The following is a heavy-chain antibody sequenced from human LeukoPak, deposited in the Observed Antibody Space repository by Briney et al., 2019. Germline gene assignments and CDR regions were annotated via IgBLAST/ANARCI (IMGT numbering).Heavy chain of an antibody. J-gene: IGHJ4*02. CDR2: IYHSGST. CDR1: GYSISSGYY. CDR3: PRDRSSSWYADY. D-gene: IGHD6-13*01. V-gene: IGHV4-38-2*02. Sequence: SETLSLTCAVSGYSISSGYYWGWIRQPPGKGLEWIGSIYHSGSTYYDPSLKSRVTISVDTSKNQFSLKLSSVTAADTAVYYCPRDRSSSWYADYWGQGTLVTVSS.